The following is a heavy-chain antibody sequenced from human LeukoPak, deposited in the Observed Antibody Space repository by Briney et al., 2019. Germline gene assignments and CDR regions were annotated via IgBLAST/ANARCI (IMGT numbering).Heavy chain of an antibody. CDR2: MNPNSGNT. Sequence: ASVKVSCKASGYTFTSYDINWVRQATGQGLEWMGWMNPNSGNTGYAQKFQGRVTMTRNTSISIAYMELSSLRSEDTAVYYCARAAKYYDFWSGYANYYYYYMDVWGKGTTVTVSS. CDR3: ARAAKYYDFWSGYANYYYYYMDV. J-gene: IGHJ6*03. D-gene: IGHD3-3*01. V-gene: IGHV1-8*01. CDR1: GYTFTSYD.